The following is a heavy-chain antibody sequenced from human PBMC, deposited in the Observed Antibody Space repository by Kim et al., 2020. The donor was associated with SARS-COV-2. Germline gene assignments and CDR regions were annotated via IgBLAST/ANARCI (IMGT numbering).Heavy chain of an antibody. CDR2: IDYSGST. V-gene: IGHV4-39*01. J-gene: IGHJ4*02. Sequence: SETLSLTCTVSGGSISSSSYYWGWIRQPPGKGLEWIVSIDYSGSTYYNPSLKSRVTISVDTSKNQFSLKLSSVTAADRAVYYCARHRREWLPSIPYYLDYWGQGTPVTVSS. D-gene: IGHD5-12*01. CDR3: ARHRREWLPSIPYYLDY. CDR1: GGSISSSSYY.